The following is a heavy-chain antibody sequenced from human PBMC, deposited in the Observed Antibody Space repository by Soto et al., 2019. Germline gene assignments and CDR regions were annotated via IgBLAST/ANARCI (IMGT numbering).Heavy chain of an antibody. D-gene: IGHD2-15*01. CDR2: IYYSGST. Sequence: QVQLQESGPGLVKPSQTLSLTCTVSGGSISSGDYYWSWIRQPPGKGLEWIGYIYYSGSTYYNPSRQSRVTKSVDTSKSQFCLKLSSVTAADTAVYYCARGWEGRIYFLFDYWGQGTLVTVSS. J-gene: IGHJ4*02. V-gene: IGHV4-30-4*01. CDR3: ARGWEGRIYFLFDY. CDR1: GGSISSGDYY.